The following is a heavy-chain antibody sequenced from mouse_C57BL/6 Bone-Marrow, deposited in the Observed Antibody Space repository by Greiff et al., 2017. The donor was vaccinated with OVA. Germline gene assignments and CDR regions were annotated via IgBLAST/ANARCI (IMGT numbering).Heavy chain of an antibody. CDR2: ISSGGDYI. Sequence: EVKLMESGEGLVKPGGSLKLSCAASGFTFSSYAMSWVRQTPEKRLVWVAYISSGGDYIYYADTVKGRFTISRDNARNTLYLQMSSLKSEDTAMYYCTRELYDGYYGWYFDVWGTGTTVTVSS. J-gene: IGHJ1*03. D-gene: IGHD2-3*01. CDR1: GFTFSSYA. CDR3: TRELYDGYYGWYFDV. V-gene: IGHV5-9-1*02.